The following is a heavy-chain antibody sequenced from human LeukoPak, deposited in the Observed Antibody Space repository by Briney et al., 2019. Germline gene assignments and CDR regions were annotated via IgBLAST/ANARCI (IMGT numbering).Heavy chain of an antibody. CDR3: ARKYCSPTSCYYAFDV. J-gene: IGHJ3*01. V-gene: IGHV4-4*02. Sequence: SETLSLTCSVSIGSISSSKWWSWVRQSPVKGLEWIGETSHSGNTNYNPSLESRVSISVDTSKKQFSLKVTSVTAADTAVYFCARKYCSPTSCYYAFDVWGHGTVVTVSS. CDR1: IGSISSSKW. D-gene: IGHD2-2*01. CDR2: TSHSGNT.